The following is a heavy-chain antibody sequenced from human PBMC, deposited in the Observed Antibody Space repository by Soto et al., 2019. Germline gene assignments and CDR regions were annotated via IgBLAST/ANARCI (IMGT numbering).Heavy chain of an antibody. CDR1: GYTFTGYY. D-gene: IGHD6-19*01. Sequence: ASVKVSCKASGYTFTGYYMHWVRQAPGQGLEWMGWINPNSGGTNYAQKFQGWVTMTRDTSTSTVYMELSSLRSEDTAVYYCAREAGAFDYRAQRNPVTVSS. V-gene: IGHV1-2*04. CDR2: INPNSGGT. CDR3: AREAGAFDY. J-gene: IGHJ4*02.